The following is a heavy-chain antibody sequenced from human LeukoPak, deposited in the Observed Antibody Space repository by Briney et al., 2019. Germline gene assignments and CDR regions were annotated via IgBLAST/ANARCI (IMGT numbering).Heavy chain of an antibody. V-gene: IGHV1-2*02. CDR1: GYTFTGYY. Sequence: ASVRVSCKASGYTFTGYYMHWVRQAPGQGLEWMGWINPNNAGTNYAQKFQGRVTMTRDTSISTAYMELSRLRSDDTAVYYCARTLYIAAAPGGFDYWGQGTLVTVSS. J-gene: IGHJ4*02. CDR2: INPNNAGT. CDR3: ARTLYIAAAPGGFDY. D-gene: IGHD6-13*01.